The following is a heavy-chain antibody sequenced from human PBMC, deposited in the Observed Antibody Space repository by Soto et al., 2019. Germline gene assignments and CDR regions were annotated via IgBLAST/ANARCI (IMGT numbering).Heavy chain of an antibody. Sequence: EVQLVESGGGLVKPGGSLRLSCAASGFSISSAWMNWVRQAPGKGLEWVGRIKTKTQGETTDYPAPVKGRFTISRDDSKNTLYLQMNSLKMEDTPVYYCTTGSDEGYWGQRTLVTVSS. CDR3: TTGSDEGY. D-gene: IGHD3-3*01. CDR1: GFSISSAW. V-gene: IGHV3-15*07. CDR2: IKTKTQGETT. J-gene: IGHJ4*02.